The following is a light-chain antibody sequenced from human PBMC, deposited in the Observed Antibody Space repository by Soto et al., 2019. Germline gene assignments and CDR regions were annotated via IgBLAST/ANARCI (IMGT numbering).Light chain of an antibody. CDR3: QQYHQWPLT. Sequence: EIVMTQSPAPLSLSTGERATLSCRASQGVSRHLAWYQQKPGQAPRLLIYAASTRAAGVPARFSGSGSGTEFTLTISSLQSEDFTVYYCQQYHQWPLTFGGGTKVEI. CDR2: AAS. V-gene: IGKV3D-15*01. J-gene: IGKJ4*01. CDR1: QGVSRH.